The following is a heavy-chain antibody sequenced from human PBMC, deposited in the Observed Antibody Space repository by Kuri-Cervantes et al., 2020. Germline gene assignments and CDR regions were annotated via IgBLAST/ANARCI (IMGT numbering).Heavy chain of an antibody. Sequence: GGSLRLSCAASGFTFSSYEMNWVRQAPGKGLEWVSSISSSSSYIYYADSVKGRFTISRDNAKNSLYLQMNSLRAEDTAVYYCARDQTTVTTMASKSDAFDIWGQGTMVTVSS. V-gene: IGHV3-21*01. D-gene: IGHD4-17*01. CDR1: GFTFSSYE. CDR2: ISSSSSYI. CDR3: ARDQTTVTTMASKSDAFDI. J-gene: IGHJ3*02.